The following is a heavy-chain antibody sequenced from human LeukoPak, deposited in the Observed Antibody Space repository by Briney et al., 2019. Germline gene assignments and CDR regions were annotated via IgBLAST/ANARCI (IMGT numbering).Heavy chain of an antibody. CDR1: GFTFSYYS. CDR3: ANDLGWIQLNLG. D-gene: IGHD5-18*01. J-gene: IGHJ4*02. CDR2: ISGSRSYI. V-gene: IGHV3-21*01. Sequence: GGSLRLSCAASGFTFSYYSMNWVRQAPGKGLEWVSSISGSRSYIYYADSVKGRFTISRDNAKNALYLQMSSLRAEDTAVYYCANDLGWIQLNLGRGQGTLVTVSS.